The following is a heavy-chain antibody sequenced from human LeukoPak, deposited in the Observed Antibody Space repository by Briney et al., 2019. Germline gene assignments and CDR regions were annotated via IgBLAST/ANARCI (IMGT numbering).Heavy chain of an antibody. V-gene: IGHV1-58*02. CDR2: IVVGSGNT. D-gene: IGHD3-10*01. J-gene: IGHJ4*02. Sequence: ASVKVSCKASGYTFTSYGISWVRQAPGRRLEWIGWIVVGSGNTNYAQKFQERVTITRDMSTSTAYMELSSLRSEDTAVYYCAREKDYYGSGSYYYWGQGTLVTVSS. CDR1: GYTFTSYG. CDR3: AREKDYYGSGSYYY.